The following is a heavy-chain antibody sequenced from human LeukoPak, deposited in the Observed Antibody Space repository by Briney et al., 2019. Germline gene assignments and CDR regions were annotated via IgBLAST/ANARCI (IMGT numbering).Heavy chain of an antibody. J-gene: IGHJ3*02. Sequence: QPGGSLRLSCAASGFTFSSYAMSWVRQAPGKGLEWVSAISGSGGSTYYADSVKGRFTISRDNSKNTLYLQMNSLRAEDTAVYYCAKDFGNTAMGTDDAFDIWGQGTMVTVSS. V-gene: IGHV3-23*01. CDR3: AKDFGNTAMGTDDAFDI. D-gene: IGHD5-18*01. CDR1: GFTFSSYA. CDR2: ISGSGGST.